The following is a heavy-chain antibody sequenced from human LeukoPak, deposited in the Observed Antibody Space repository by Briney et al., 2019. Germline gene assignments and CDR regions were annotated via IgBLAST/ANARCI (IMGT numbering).Heavy chain of an antibody. D-gene: IGHD3-10*01. CDR2: ISYSGST. CDR1: GDSISSNSYY. J-gene: IGHJ4*02. CDR3: ARYYYGSFDY. V-gene: IGHV4-39*07. Sequence: PSETLSLTCTVSGDSISSNSYYWSWIRQPPGKGLEWIGTISYSGSTYYNPSLESRVTISVDTSKNQFSLKLSSVTAADTAVYYCARYYYGSFDYWGQGTLVTVSS.